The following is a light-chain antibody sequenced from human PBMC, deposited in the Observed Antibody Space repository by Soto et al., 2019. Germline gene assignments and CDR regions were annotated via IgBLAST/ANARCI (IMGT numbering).Light chain of an antibody. CDR1: QSVLYSSNNKNY. CDR2: WAS. J-gene: IGKJ1*01. Sequence: DIVITQSRNSLSVSLWERATINCKSSQSVLYSSNNKNYLAWYQQKSGQSPKLLIYWASTRESGVPDRFSGSGSGTDFTLTISSLQAEDVAVYYCQQYYRTPPTFGQGTKVDIK. CDR3: QQYYRTPPT. V-gene: IGKV4-1*01.